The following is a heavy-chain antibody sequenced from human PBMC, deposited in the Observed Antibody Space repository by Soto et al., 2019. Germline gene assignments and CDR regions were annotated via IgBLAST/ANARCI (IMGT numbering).Heavy chain of an antibody. D-gene: IGHD3-22*01. CDR3: AREILDSSGPYFDY. CDR1: GGSISSGGYY. V-gene: IGHV4-31*03. J-gene: IGHJ4*02. CDR2: IYYSGST. Sequence: SETLSLTCTVSGGSISSGGYYWSWIRHHPGKGLEWIGYIYYSGSTYYNPSLKSRVTISVDTSKNQFSLKLSSVTAADTAVYYCAREILDSSGPYFDYWGQGTLVTVSS.